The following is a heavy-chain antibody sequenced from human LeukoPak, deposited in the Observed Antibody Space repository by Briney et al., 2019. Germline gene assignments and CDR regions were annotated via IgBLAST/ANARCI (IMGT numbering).Heavy chain of an antibody. CDR2: IYYSGST. Sequence: SETLPLTCTVSGGSISSYYWGWIRQPPGKGLEWIGSIYYSGSTYYNPSLKSRVTISVDTSKNQFSLKLSSVTAADTAVYYCARLAVAGTVDYWGQGTLVTVSS. CDR3: ARLAVAGTVDY. V-gene: IGHV4-39*07. CDR1: GGSISSYY. D-gene: IGHD6-19*01. J-gene: IGHJ4*02.